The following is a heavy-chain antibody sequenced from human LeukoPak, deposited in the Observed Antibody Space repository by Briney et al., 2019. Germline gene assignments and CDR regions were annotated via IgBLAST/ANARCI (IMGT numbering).Heavy chain of an antibody. CDR2: ISAYNGNT. CDR1: GYTFTSYG. Sequence: ASVKVSCEASGYTFTSYGISWVRQAPGQGLEWMGWISAYNGNTNYAQKLQGRVTMTTDTSTSTAYMELRSLRSDDTAVYYCARDLRVIAAAGTAFDYWGQGTLVTVSS. J-gene: IGHJ4*02. V-gene: IGHV1-18*01. D-gene: IGHD6-13*01. CDR3: ARDLRVIAAAGTAFDY.